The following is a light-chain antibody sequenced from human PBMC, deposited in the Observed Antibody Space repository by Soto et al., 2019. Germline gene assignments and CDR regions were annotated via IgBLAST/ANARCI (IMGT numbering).Light chain of an antibody. V-gene: IGLV1-40*01. J-gene: IGLJ1*01. CDR3: QSYDIGLSARYV. CDR1: SPNIGAHFD. Sequence: QSVLTQPPSVSGAPGRRATTSCPGTSPNIGAHFDVHWYQQLPGAAPKLLIYGNNNRPSGVPDRFSGSKSGTSASLVITGLQSEDEADYYCQSYDIGLSARYVFGTGTKVTVL. CDR2: GNN.